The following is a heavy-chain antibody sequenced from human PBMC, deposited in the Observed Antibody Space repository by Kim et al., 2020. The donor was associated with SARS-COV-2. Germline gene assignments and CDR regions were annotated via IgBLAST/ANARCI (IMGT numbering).Heavy chain of an antibody. V-gene: IGHV3-66*01. CDR1: GFTVSSNY. CDR2: IYSGGST. J-gene: IGHJ5*02. Sequence: GGSLRLSCAASGFTVSSNYMSWVRQAPGKGLEWVSVIYSGGSTYYADSVKGRFTISRDNSKNTLYLQMNSLRAEDTAVYYCAREERFLEWSINWFDPWGQGTLVTVSS. D-gene: IGHD3-3*01. CDR3: AREERFLEWSINWFDP.